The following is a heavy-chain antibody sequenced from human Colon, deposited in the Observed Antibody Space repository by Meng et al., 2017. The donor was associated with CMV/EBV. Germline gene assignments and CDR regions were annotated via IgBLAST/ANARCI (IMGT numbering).Heavy chain of an antibody. V-gene: IGHV1-18*01. CDR1: VYTFTSYG. CDR3: ARGRPIIAEHYDILTGYYFDY. Sequence: ASVKVSCKASVYTFTSYGISWVRQAPGQGLEWMGWISAYNGNTNYAQKLQGRVTMTTDTSTSTAYMELRSLRSDDTAVYYCARGRPIIAEHYDILTGYYFDYWGQGTLVTVSS. CDR2: ISAYNGNT. J-gene: IGHJ4*02. D-gene: IGHD3-9*01.